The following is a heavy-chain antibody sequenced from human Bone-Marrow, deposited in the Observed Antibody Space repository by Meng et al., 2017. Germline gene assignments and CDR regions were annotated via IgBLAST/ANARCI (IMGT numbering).Heavy chain of an antibody. CDR2: ISSSSSYT. V-gene: IGHV3-21*01. CDR3: ARDAHYYGSGSPALGDY. Sequence: GESLKISCAASGFTFSSYSMNWVRQAPGKGLEWVSSISSSSSYTYYADSVKGRFTISRDNAKNSLYLQMNSLRAEDTAVYYCARDAHYYGSGSPALGDYWGQGTLVTVSS. CDR1: GFTFSSYS. D-gene: IGHD3-10*01. J-gene: IGHJ4*02.